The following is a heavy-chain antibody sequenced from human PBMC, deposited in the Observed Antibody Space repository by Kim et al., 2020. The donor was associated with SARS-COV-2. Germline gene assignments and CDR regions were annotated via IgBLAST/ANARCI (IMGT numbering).Heavy chain of an antibody. V-gene: IGHV1-69*06. CDR1: GGTFSSYA. CDR2: IIPIFGTA. D-gene: IGHD5-12*01. J-gene: IGHJ6*02. Sequence: SVKVSCKASGGTFSSYAISWVRQAPGQGLEWMGGIIPIFGTANYAQKFQGRVTITADKSTSTAYMELSSLRSEDTAVYYCAGVRRGYSGYDESYYYGMDVWGQGTTVTVSS. CDR3: AGVRRGYSGYDESYYYGMDV.